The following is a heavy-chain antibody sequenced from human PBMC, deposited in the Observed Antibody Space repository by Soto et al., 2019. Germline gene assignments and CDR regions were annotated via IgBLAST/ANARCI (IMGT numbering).Heavy chain of an antibody. D-gene: IGHD2-15*01. CDR1: GFSFSTYA. J-gene: IGHJ3*02. V-gene: IGHV3-23*01. CDR2: ISASGATT. Sequence: EVQLLESGGNLVQPGGSLRLSCAASGFSFSTYALTWVRQAPGKGLEWDSGISASGATTYYADSVKGRFTISRDNSKNTVFLQMTSLRAEDTALYYCAKWTDTVIEAALAGGAFDIWGQGTMVTVSS. CDR3: AKWTDTVIEAALAGGAFDI.